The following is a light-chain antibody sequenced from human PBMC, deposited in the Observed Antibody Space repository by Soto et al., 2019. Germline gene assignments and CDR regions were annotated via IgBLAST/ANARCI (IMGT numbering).Light chain of an antibody. CDR1: QDISNY. V-gene: IGKV1-33*01. CDR2: DAS. CDR3: LQDYGDSWT. J-gene: IGKJ1*01. Sequence: DIHMTQSPSSLSASLLYIVTITCXSSQDISNYLNWYQQKPGKAPKLLIYDASNLETGVPSRFSGSGSGTEFTLTISSLQPEDFASYYCLQDYGDSWTFGQGTKVDIK.